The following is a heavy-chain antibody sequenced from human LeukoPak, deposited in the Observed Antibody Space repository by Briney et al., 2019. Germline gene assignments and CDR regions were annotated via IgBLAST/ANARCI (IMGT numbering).Heavy chain of an antibody. V-gene: IGHV1-46*01. J-gene: IGHJ6*02. Sequence: ASVRLSCTASGYTFTSYDMHWVRQAPGQGLEWMGIINPSGGSTSYAQKFQGRVTITRDTSTSTVYMEPSSQRSEDTAVYYCASGGDGMDVWGQGTTVTVSS. D-gene: IGHD4-23*01. CDR3: ASGGDGMDV. CDR2: INPSGGST. CDR1: GYTFTSYD.